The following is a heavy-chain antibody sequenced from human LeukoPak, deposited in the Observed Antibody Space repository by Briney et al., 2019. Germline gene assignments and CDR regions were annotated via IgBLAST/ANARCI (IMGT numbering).Heavy chain of an antibody. CDR3: AKDHLPGIVVADRDY. J-gene: IGHJ4*02. CDR1: GLTFSSYW. D-gene: IGHD6-19*01. CDR2: INSDGSST. V-gene: IGHV3-74*01. Sequence: GGSLRLSCAASGLTFSSYWMHWVRQAPGKGLVWVSRINSDGSSTSYADSVKGRFTISRDNAKNTLYLQINSLRAEDTAVYYCAKDHLPGIVVADRDYWGQGTLVTVSS.